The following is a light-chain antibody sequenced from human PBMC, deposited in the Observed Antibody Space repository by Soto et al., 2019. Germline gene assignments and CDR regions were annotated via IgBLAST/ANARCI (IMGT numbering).Light chain of an antibody. CDR3: QHYGSLVLT. J-gene: IGKJ4*01. V-gene: IGKV3-20*01. CDR2: GAS. CDR1: QSVSSSY. Sequence: EIVLTQSPGTLSLSPGERATLSCRASQSVSSSYLAWYQQKPGQAPRLLIYGASSRATGIPDRFSGSGSGTDFTLNISILEPEDFAVYYCQHYGSLVLTFGGGTKVEIK.